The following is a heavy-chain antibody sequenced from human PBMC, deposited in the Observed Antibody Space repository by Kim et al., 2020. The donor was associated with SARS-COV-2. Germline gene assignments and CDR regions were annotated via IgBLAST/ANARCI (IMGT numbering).Heavy chain of an antibody. V-gene: IGHV4-61*03. CDR3: ARDLVGTEDY. CDR2: IYVTAST. Sequence: SETLSLTCTVSGGSVNSGNYYWNWIRKPPGKGLEWIGYIYVTASTSYNPSLKSRVTISLDTSKNHFSLKLTSVTAADTVVYYCARDLVGTEDYWGQGILVTVSS. J-gene: IGHJ4*02. D-gene: IGHD2-8*02. CDR1: GGSVNSGNYY.